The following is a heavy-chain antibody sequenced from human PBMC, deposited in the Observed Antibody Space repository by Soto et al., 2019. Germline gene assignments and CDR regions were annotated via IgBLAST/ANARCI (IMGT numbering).Heavy chain of an antibody. CDR1: GGSISSGGYY. V-gene: IGHV4-31*03. D-gene: IGHD3-22*01. CDR2: IYYSGST. CDR3: ARGLDSSGYSEFDY. J-gene: IGHJ4*02. Sequence: SETLSLTCTVSGGSISSGGYYWSWIRQHPGKGLEWIGYIYYSGSTYYNPSLKSRVTISVDTSKNQFSLKLSSVTAADTAVYYCARGLDSSGYSEFDYWGQGTLVTVSS.